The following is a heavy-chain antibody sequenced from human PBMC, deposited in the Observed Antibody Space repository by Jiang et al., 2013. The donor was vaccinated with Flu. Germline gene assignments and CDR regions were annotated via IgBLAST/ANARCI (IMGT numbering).Heavy chain of an antibody. D-gene: IGHD3-10*01. CDR3: ARDELHGLIDY. CDR2: ISYDGTNK. CDR1: GFTFSSDS. V-gene: IGHV3-30*01. Sequence: QLVESGGGVVQPGRSLRLSCAASGFTFSSDSMHWIRQAPGKGLEWVALISYDGTNKFYADSVKGRFTVSRDNSKNTLYLQMDSLRPEDTAVYYCARDELHGLIDYWGQGTLLSVSS. J-gene: IGHJ4*02.